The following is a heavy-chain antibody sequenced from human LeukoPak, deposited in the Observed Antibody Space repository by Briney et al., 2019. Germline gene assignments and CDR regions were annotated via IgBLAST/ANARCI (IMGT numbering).Heavy chain of an antibody. D-gene: IGHD5-24*01. V-gene: IGHV3-23*01. Sequence: GGSLRLSCAASGFTFSSYAMSWVRQAPGKGLEWVSAISGSGGSTYYADSVKGRFTISRDNSKNTLYLQMNSLGAEDTAVYYCAKDGMVTISYYFDYWGQGTLVTVSS. CDR3: AKDGMVTISYYFDY. J-gene: IGHJ4*02. CDR1: GFTFSSYA. CDR2: ISGSGGST.